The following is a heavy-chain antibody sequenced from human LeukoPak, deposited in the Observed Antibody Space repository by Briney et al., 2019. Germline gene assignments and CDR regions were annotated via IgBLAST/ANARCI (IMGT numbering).Heavy chain of an antibody. CDR2: IHYSGST. CDR3: ARLSLDGYNNYCDY. CDR1: GGSITSYPFY. V-gene: IGHV4-39*01. Sequence: SETLSLTCTVSGGSITSYPFYWGWIRQPPGKGLEWIGTIHYSGSTDYNPSLKRRVTMSVDTSKNHFSLRLSSVTAADTAVYYCARLSLDGYNNYCDYWGQGTLVTVSS. J-gene: IGHJ4*02. D-gene: IGHD5-24*01.